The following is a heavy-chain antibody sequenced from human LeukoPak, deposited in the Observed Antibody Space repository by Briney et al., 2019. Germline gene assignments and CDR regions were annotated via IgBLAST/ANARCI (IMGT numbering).Heavy chain of an antibody. CDR2: ISAYNGNT. CDR1: GYTFTSYG. V-gene: IGHV1-18*01. D-gene: IGHD6-25*01. Sequence: GASVKVSCKASGYTFTSYGISWVRQAPGQWLEWMGWISAYNGNTNYAQKLQGRVTMTTDTSTSTAYMELRSLRSDDTAVYYCARGYAIAATGSWFDPWGQGTLVTVSS. J-gene: IGHJ5*02. CDR3: ARGYAIAATGSWFDP.